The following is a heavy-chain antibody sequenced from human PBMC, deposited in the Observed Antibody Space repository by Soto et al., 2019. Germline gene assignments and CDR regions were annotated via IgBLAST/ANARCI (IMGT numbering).Heavy chain of an antibody. CDR1: GYTFTNYA. Sequence: QVQLVQSGAEEKKPGASVKVSCKASGYTFTNYAIHWVRQAPGQRLEWMGWINAGDGRTKYAQTFQGRLTITRDTSXSTAYMELSSLRSEDTAVFYCARGIWERSGQYYYDSWGQGTLVTVSS. V-gene: IGHV1-3*05. CDR2: INAGDGRT. D-gene: IGHD6-19*01. CDR3: ARGIWERSGQYYYDS. J-gene: IGHJ4*02.